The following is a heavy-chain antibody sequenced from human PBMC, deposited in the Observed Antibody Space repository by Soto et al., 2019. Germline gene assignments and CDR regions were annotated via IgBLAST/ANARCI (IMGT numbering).Heavy chain of an antibody. CDR3: AKGSANSRPYYFDY. CDR1: GFTFSNYA. V-gene: IGHV3-23*01. J-gene: IGHJ4*02. Sequence: GGSLRLSCAASGFTFSNYAMSWVRQTPGKGLEWVSAITGSGGDTFHANSVKGRFTISRDNTKNTLYLQMNRLRAEDTAVYYCAKGSANSRPYYFDYWGQGTLVTVSS. CDR2: ITGSGGDT. D-gene: IGHD6-13*01.